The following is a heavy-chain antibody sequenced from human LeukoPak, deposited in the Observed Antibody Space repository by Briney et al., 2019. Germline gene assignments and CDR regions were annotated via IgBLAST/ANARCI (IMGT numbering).Heavy chain of an antibody. J-gene: IGHJ4*02. CDR3: ARRGVRDYDSSGPDY. CDR2: VLYNGAT. V-gene: IGHV4-39*07. Sequence: SETLSLTCIVSGGSISSSIYYWAWVRQPPGKGLEWIGTVLYNGATQYSPSLRSRVTISIDKSKNQFSLKLSSVTAADTAVYYCARRGVRDYDSSGPDYWGQGTLVTVSS. D-gene: IGHD3-22*01. CDR1: GGSISSSIYY.